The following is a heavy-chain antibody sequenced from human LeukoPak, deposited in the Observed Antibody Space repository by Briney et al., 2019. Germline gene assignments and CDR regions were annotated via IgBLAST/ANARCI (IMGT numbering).Heavy chain of an antibody. CDR1: GGSISSYY. CDR3: ARGTTHYDILTDY. Sequence: SETLSLTCTVSGGSISSYYWSWIRQPPGKGLEWIGYIYYSGSTNYSPSLKSRVTISVDTSKNQFSLKLSSVTAADTAVYYCARGTTHYDILTDYWGQGTLVTVSS. J-gene: IGHJ4*02. D-gene: IGHD3-9*01. CDR2: IYYSGST. V-gene: IGHV4-59*01.